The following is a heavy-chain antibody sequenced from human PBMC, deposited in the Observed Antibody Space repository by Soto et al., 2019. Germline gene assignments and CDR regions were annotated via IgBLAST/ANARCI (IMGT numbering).Heavy chain of an antibody. V-gene: IGHV4-39*01. D-gene: IGHD3-10*01. Sequence: SETLSLTCTVSGGSISSSSYYWGWIRQPPGKGLEWIGSIYYSGSTYYNPSLKSRVTISVDASKNQFSLKLSSVTAADTAVYYCARQHPLLWFGELFVDWFDPWGQGTLVTVSS. CDR1: GGSISSSSYY. CDR3: ARQHPLLWFGELFVDWFDP. CDR2: IYYSGST. J-gene: IGHJ5*02.